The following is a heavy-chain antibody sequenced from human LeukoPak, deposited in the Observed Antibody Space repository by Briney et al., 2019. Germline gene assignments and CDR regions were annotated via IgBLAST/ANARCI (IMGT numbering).Heavy chain of an antibody. V-gene: IGHV3-13*01. Sequence: GGSLRLSCAASGFTFTTYDMHWVRQATGKGLEWVSAIGTTGDTYYPGSVKGRFTISRENAKNSLYLQMNSLRAGDTAVYYCARDRGGGHMDVWGKGTTVTVSS. D-gene: IGHD2-15*01. CDR3: ARDRGGGHMDV. CDR2: IGTTGDT. J-gene: IGHJ6*03. CDR1: GFTFTTYD.